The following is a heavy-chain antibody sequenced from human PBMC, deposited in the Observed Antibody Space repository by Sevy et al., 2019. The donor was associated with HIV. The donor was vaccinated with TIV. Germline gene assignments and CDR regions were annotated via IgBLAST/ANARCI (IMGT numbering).Heavy chain of an antibody. Sequence: GGSLRLSCAASGFTFSSYSMNWVRQAPGKGLEWVSYISSSSSTIYYADSVKGRFTISRDNAKNSLYLQMNSLRDEDTAVYYCARAHVLRYFDWLLSGAFDIWGQGTMFTVSS. D-gene: IGHD3-9*01. V-gene: IGHV3-48*02. CDR1: GFTFSSYS. CDR3: ARAHVLRYFDWLLSGAFDI. J-gene: IGHJ3*02. CDR2: ISSSSSTI.